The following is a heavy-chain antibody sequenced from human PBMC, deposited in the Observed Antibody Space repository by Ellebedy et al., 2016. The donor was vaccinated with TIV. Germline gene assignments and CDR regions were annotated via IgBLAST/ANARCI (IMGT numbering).Heavy chain of an antibody. Sequence: GGSLRLSCAASGFSVSTTYMKWVRQAPGKGLEWVSVMYSANTTYYADSVKGRFTISRDNSKNILYLEMNSLRAEDTAVYYCARRVGGKAFDLWGQGTMVTVSP. D-gene: IGHD1-26*01. CDR1: GFSVSTTY. J-gene: IGHJ3*01. CDR3: ARRVGGKAFDL. CDR2: MYSANTT. V-gene: IGHV3-53*01.